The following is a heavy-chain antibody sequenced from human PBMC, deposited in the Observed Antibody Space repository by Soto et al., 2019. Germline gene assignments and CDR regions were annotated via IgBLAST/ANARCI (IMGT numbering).Heavy chain of an antibody. CDR3: AKATSYSSSWYGGLGYYYYGMDV. Sequence: EVQLLESGGGLVQPGGSLRLSCAASGFTFSSYAMSWVRQSPGKGLEWVSAISGSGGSTYYADSVKGRFTISRDNSKNTLYLQMNSLRAEDTAVYYCAKATSYSSSWYGGLGYYYYGMDVWGQGTTVTFSS. CDR1: GFTFSSYA. J-gene: IGHJ6*02. CDR2: ISGSGGST. D-gene: IGHD6-13*01. V-gene: IGHV3-23*01.